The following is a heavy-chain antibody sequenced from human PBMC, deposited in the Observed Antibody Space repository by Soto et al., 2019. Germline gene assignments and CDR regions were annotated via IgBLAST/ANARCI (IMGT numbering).Heavy chain of an antibody. CDR3: AKDKGPSVGATPGYYYQGLDV. V-gene: IGHV3-23*01. CDR2: ISGSGGNI. J-gene: IGHJ6*02. CDR1: GFTFRSYA. D-gene: IGHD2-15*01. Sequence: GGSLRLSCAASGFTFRSYAMSWVRQAPRKGLEWVSAISGSGGNIYYADSVKGRFTISRDNSKNTLYLEMNSLRAEDTAVYYCAKDKGPSVGATPGYYYQGLDVWGQGTTVTVSS.